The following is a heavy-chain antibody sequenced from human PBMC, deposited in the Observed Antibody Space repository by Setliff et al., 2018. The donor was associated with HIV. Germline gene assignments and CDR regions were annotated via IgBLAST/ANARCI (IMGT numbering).Heavy chain of an antibody. CDR1: GGPFTDHY. J-gene: IGHJ4*02. CDR3: AIFFVTSVTTQDH. CDR2: LNDRGHI. Sequence: SETLSLTCAVHGGPFTDHYWNWIRQPPGKGLEWIAELNDRGHINYNPSLKSRVTISQDTSKRQFSLRMTSVTAADTAVYYCAIFFVTSVTTQDHWGQGTLVTVSS. D-gene: IGHD4-17*01. V-gene: IGHV4-34*01.